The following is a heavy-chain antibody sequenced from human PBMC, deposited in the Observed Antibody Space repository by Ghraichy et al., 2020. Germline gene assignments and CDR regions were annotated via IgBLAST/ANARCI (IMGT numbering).Heavy chain of an antibody. CDR1: GASISSGDYY. D-gene: IGHD2-8*01. CDR2: IYYSGNT. V-gene: IGHV4-30-4*01. CDR3: ARVNDRDCSNGLCRGLFDP. Sequence: SETLSLTCTVSGASISSGDYYWSWIRQPPGKGLEWIGNIYYSGNTYYNPSLKTRITGSVDTSKNQVSLQLSSVTAADTAVYYCARVNDRDCSNGLCRGLFDPWGQGTLVTVSS. J-gene: IGHJ5*02.